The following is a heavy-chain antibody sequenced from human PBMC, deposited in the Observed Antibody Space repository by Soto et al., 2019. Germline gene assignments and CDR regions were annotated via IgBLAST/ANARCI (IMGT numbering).Heavy chain of an antibody. CDR1: GFTFSSYS. Sequence: GGSLRLSCAASGFTFSSYSMNWVRQAPGKGLEWVSSISSSSSYIYYADSVKGRFTISRDNAKNSLYLQMNSLRAEDTAVYYCAREVDYDYIWGSWAHFDYWGQGTLVTVSS. J-gene: IGHJ4*02. CDR3: AREVDYDYIWGSWAHFDY. D-gene: IGHD3-16*01. V-gene: IGHV3-21*01. CDR2: ISSSSSYI.